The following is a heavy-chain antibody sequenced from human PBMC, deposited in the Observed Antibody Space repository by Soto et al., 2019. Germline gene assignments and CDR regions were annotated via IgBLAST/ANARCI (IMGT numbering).Heavy chain of an antibody. J-gene: IGHJ5*02. CDR3: ARDRDYDFWSGDNNWFDP. D-gene: IGHD3-3*01. V-gene: IGHV1-3*01. CDR2: INAGNGNT. CDR1: GYTFTSYA. Sequence: ASVKVSCKASGYTFTSYAMHWVRQAPGQRLEWMGWINAGNGNTKYSQKFQGRVTITRDTSASTAYMELSSLRSEDTAVYYCARDRDYDFWSGDNNWFDPWGQGTLVTVSS.